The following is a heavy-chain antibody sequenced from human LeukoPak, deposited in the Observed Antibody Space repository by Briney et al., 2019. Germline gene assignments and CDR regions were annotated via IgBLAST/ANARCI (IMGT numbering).Heavy chain of an antibody. CDR2: IRGSGGST. Sequence: PGGSLRLSCAASGFTFSSYAMSWVRPAPGRGLEWVSSIRGSGGSTYYADPVKGRFTISRDNSKNTLYLQMNSLRAEDTAVYYCAKDIAAAGSSFFDYWGQGALVTVSS. CDR1: GFTFSSYA. J-gene: IGHJ4*02. D-gene: IGHD6-13*01. V-gene: IGHV3-23*01. CDR3: AKDIAAAGSSFFDY.